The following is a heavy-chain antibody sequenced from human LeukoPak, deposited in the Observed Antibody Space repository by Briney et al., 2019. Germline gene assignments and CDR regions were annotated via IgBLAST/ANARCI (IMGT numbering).Heavy chain of an antibody. CDR3: ARDGSSSWFLYFQH. J-gene: IGHJ1*01. Sequence: SETLSLTCTVSGGSISSGGYYWSWIRQPPGKGLEWIGYIYHSGGTYYNPSLKSRVTISVDRSKNQFSLKLSSVTAADTAVYYCARDGSSSWFLYFQHWGQGTLVTVSS. D-gene: IGHD6-13*01. V-gene: IGHV4-30-2*01. CDR1: GGSISSGGYY. CDR2: IYHSGGT.